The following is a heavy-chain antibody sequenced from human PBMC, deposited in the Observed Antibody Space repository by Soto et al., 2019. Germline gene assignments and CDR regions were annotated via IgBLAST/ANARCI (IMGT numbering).Heavy chain of an antibody. CDR2: IYYSGST. V-gene: IGHV4-39*01. CDR3: ARHDYYYGMDV. CDR1: GGSISSSSYY. Sequence: SETLSLTXTVSGGSISSSSYYWGWIRQPPGKGLEWIGSIYYSGSTYYNPSLKSRVTISVDTSKNQFSLKLSSVTAEDTDVYYCARHDYYYGMDVWGQGTTVTVSS. J-gene: IGHJ6*02.